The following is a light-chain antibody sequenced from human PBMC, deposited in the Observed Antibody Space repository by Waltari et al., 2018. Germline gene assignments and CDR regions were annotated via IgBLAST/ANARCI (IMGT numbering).Light chain of an antibody. CDR3: QQYDISPLT. V-gene: IGKV3-20*01. Sequence: EIVLTQSPGPLSLSPGERATLSCRASQTVRTTYLAWYQQKPGQAPTLLIYGASSRATGIPDRFSGSVSGTDFSLTISSLELEDFAVYYCQQYDISPLTFGGGTKVEIK. J-gene: IGKJ4*01. CDR1: QTVRTTY. CDR2: GAS.